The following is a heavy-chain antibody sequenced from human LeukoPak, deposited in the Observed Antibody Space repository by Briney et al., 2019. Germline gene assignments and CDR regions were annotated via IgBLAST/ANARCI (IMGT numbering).Heavy chain of an antibody. V-gene: IGHV3-23*01. CDR1: GFIFTNYG. J-gene: IGHJ6*02. D-gene: IGHD2-15*01. Sequence: GGSLRLSCAASGFIFTNYGFSWVRQAPGKGLGWVSGITGSGTNTYYADSVKGRFTISRDNSKNTLYLQMSTLRDEDTAVYYCARSGYCSGGSCPTRYVDVWGQGTTVTVSS. CDR3: ARSGYCSGGSCPTRYVDV. CDR2: ITGSGTNT.